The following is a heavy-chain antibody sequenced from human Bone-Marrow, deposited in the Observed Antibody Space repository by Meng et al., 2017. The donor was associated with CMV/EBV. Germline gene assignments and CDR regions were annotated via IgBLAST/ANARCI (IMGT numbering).Heavy chain of an antibody. V-gene: IGHV1-46*01. CDR3: ARDFRPQQQLVFYYYYGMDV. D-gene: IGHD6-13*01. Sequence: ASVKVSCKASGYTFTSYYMHWVRQAPGQGLEWMGIINPSGGSTSYAQKFQGRVTMTRDTSTSTVYMELSSLRSEDTAVYYCARDFRPQQQLVFYYYYGMDVWAQGTTVTVSS. CDR2: INPSGGST. CDR1: GYTFTSYY. J-gene: IGHJ6*02.